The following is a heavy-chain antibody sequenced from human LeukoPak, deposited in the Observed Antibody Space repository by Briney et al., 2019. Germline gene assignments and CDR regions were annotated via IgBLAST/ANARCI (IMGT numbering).Heavy chain of an antibody. CDR2: INGDGSAT. J-gene: IGHJ4*02. D-gene: IGHD5-24*01. CDR1: GFTFSSYG. CDR3: AREEEMATNTDY. Sequence: GGSLRLSCAASGFTFSSYGMHWVRQAPGKGLVWVSRINGDGSATYYADSVKGRFSISRDNPKNTLYLHMHSLRADDTAVYYCAREEEMATNTDYWGQGTLVTVSS. V-gene: IGHV3-74*01.